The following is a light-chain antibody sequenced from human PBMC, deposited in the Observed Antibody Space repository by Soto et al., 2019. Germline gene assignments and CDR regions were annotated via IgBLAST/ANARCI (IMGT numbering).Light chain of an antibody. Sequence: ETVMTQSPATLSVSPGERATLSCRASQSVIGNLAWYQQKPGQAPSLLIYRASTRATGIPARFSGSGSGTDFTLTISSLQSEDYALYYCQQYNNGPPWTFGQGTKVEIK. CDR2: RAS. CDR1: QSVIGN. V-gene: IGKV3-15*01. CDR3: QQYNNGPPWT. J-gene: IGKJ1*01.